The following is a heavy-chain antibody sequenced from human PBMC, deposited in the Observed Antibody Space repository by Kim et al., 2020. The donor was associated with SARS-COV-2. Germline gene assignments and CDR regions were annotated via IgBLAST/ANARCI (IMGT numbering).Heavy chain of an antibody. J-gene: IGHJ3*02. V-gene: IGHV4-59*01. Sequence: SETLSLTCTVSGGSISSYYWSWIRQPPGKGLEWIGYIYYSGSTNYNPSLKSRVTISVDTSKNQFSLKLSSVTAADTAVYYCARVKRSYYDSSGYYLSAFDIWGQGTMVTVSS. CDR1: GGSISSYY. CDR3: ARVKRSYYDSSGYYLSAFDI. D-gene: IGHD3-22*01. CDR2: IYYSGST.